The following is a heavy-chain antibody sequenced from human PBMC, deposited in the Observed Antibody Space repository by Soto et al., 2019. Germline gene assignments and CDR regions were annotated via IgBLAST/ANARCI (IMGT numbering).Heavy chain of an antibody. V-gene: IGHV4-4*07. CDR1: GASISGFY. Sequence: ETLSLTCTVSGASISGFYWSWIRKSAGKGLEWIGRIYATGTTDYNPSLKSRVMMSVDTSKKQSSLKLRSVTAADTAVYYCVRDGTKTLRDWFDPWGQGISVTVS. D-gene: IGHD1-1*01. CDR2: IYATGTT. CDR3: VRDGTKTLRDWFDP. J-gene: IGHJ5*02.